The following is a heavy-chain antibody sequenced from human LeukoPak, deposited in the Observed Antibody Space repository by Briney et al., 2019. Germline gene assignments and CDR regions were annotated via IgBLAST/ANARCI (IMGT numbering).Heavy chain of an antibody. V-gene: IGHV4-38-2*01. CDR2: IYHSGST. CDR3: ARLLYGVYYFDY. CDR1: GYSISSGYS. Sequence: PSQTLSLTCAVSGYSISSGYSWGWIRQPPGKGLEWIGSIYHSGSTYYNPSLKSRVTISVDTSKNQFSLKLSSVTAADTAVYYCARLLYGVYYFDYWGQGTLVTVSS. D-gene: IGHD4-17*01. J-gene: IGHJ4*02.